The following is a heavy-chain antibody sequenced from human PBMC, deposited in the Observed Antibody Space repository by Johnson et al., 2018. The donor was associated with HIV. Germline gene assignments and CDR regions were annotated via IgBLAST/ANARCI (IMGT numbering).Heavy chain of an antibody. D-gene: IGHD6-13*01. CDR1: GFTFSSYA. Sequence: EVQLVESGGGLVQPGGSLRLSCAASGFTFSSYAMSWVRQAPGKGLEWVSAISGSGGSTYYADAVKVRFTISRDNSKNPLFLQMNILRAADTAVYYCAKHSSSWYDDAFDIWGQGTMVTVSS. CDR3: AKHSSSWYDDAFDI. V-gene: IGHV3-23*04. CDR2: ISGSGGST. J-gene: IGHJ3*02.